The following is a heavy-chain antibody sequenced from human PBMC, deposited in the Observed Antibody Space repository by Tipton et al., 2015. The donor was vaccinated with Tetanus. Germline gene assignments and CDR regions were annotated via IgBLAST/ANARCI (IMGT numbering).Heavy chain of an antibody. V-gene: IGHV4-31*03. J-gene: IGHJ4*02. Sequence: LRLSCTVAGDSISSGGYYWNWVRQNPGKGLEWLGYIFSGGTTFYSPSLNGRVSMSLDTSKNLFALRLASVTAADTAVYYCARDERYGDYAYWGQGALVTVSS. CDR1: GDSISSGGYY. CDR3: ARDERYGDYAY. D-gene: IGHD4-17*01. CDR2: IFSGGTT.